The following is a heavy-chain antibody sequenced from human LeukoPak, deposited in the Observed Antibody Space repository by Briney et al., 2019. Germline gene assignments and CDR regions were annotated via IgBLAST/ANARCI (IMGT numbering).Heavy chain of an antibody. J-gene: IGHJ3*02. V-gene: IGHV5-51*01. Sequence: GESLQISCKGSGYTFFSYWIGWLGQLPGKGLEWMGIIYPGDSDTRYRPSFQGQVTISADKSISTAYLQWSSLKASDTAMYYCASAYYYDSSGYAPPDDAFDIWGEGTMVTVSS. CDR2: IYPGDSDT. CDR1: GYTFFSYW. D-gene: IGHD3-22*01. CDR3: ASAYYYDSSGYAPPDDAFDI.